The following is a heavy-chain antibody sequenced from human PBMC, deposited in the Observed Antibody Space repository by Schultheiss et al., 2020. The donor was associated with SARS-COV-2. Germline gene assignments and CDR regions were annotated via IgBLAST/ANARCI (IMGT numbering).Heavy chain of an antibody. J-gene: IGHJ4*02. CDR2: IYYSGST. D-gene: IGHD6-13*01. CDR3: ARNIAAAALDY. Sequence: SETLSLTCAVYGGSFSGYYWSWIRQHPGKGLEWIGYIYYSGSTYYNPSLKSRVTISVDTSKNQFSLKLSSVTAADTAVYYCARNIAAAALDYWGQGTLVTVSS. V-gene: IGHV4-31*11. CDR1: GGSFSGYY.